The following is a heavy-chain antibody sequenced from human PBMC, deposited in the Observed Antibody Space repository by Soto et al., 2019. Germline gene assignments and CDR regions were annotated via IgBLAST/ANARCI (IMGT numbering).Heavy chain of an antibody. D-gene: IGHD5-12*01. CDR3: ARGSGYDWGHFDY. CDR1: GGSISSGDYY. J-gene: IGHJ4*02. V-gene: IGHV4-30-4*01. CDR2: IYYSGST. Sequence: QVQLQESGPGLVKPSQTLSLTCTVSGGSISSGDYYWSWIRQPPGKGLEWIGYIYYSGSTYYNPSLKSRVTISVDTSKNQFSLKLSSVTAVDTAVYYCARGSGYDWGHFDYWGQGTLVTVSS.